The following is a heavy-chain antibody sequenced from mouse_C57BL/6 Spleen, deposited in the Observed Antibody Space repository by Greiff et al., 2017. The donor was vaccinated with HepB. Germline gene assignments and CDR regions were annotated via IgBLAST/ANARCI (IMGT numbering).Heavy chain of an antibody. V-gene: IGHV1-55*01. J-gene: IGHJ2*01. D-gene: IGHD1-1*01. Sequence: QVQLQQPGAELVKPGASVKMSCKASGYTFTSYWITWVKQRPGQGLEWIGDIYPGSGSTNYNEKFKSKATLTVDTSSSTAYMQISSLTSEDSAVYYCARDYGSSSGYYFDYWGQGTTLTVSS. CDR2: IYPGSGST. CDR1: GYTFTSYW. CDR3: ARDYGSSSGYYFDY.